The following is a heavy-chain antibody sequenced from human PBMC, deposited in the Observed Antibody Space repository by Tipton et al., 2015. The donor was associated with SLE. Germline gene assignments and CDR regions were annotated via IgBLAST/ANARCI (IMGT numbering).Heavy chain of an antibody. Sequence: TLSLTCAVYGGSFSGYYWSWIRQPPGKGLEWIGEINHSGSTNYTPSLKSRVTISVDTSKNQFSLKLSSVTAADTAVYYCARRSSTSPDAFDIWGQGTMVTVSS. D-gene: IGHD2-2*01. CDR2: INHSGST. V-gene: IGHV4-34*01. CDR1: GGSFSGYY. J-gene: IGHJ3*02. CDR3: ARRSSTSPDAFDI.